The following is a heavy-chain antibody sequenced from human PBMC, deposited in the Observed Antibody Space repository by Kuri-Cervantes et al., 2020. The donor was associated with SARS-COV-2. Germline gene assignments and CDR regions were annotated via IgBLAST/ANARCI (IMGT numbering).Heavy chain of an antibody. CDR3: ARERGRRGVYYSSGWQGGFDY. Sequence: ESLKISCSVSGGSISSYYWGWIRQPPGKGLEWIGYFYSSGVTNYNPSLKSRVTISVDTSKNQLSLILSSVTAEDTAVYYCARERGRRGVYYSSGWQGGFDYWGQGTLVTVSS. V-gene: IGHV4-59*01. D-gene: IGHD6-19*01. J-gene: IGHJ4*02. CDR1: GGSISSYY. CDR2: FYSSGVT.